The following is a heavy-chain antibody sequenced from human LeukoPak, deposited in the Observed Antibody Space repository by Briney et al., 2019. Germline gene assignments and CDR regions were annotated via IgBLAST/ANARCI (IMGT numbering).Heavy chain of an antibody. D-gene: IGHD6-19*01. Sequence: PGGSLRLSCAASGFTFSSYSMNWVRQAPGKGLEWVSSISSSSSYMYYADSMKGRFTISRDNAKNSLYLQMNSLRAEDTAVYYCAICHWYSSGCRNDYWGQGTLVTVSS. CDR3: AICHWYSSGCRNDY. J-gene: IGHJ4*02. CDR2: ISSSSSYM. V-gene: IGHV3-21*04. CDR1: GFTFSSYS.